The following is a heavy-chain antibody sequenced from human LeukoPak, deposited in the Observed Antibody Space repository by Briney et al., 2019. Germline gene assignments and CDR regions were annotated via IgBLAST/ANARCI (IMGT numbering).Heavy chain of an antibody. D-gene: IGHD2-15*01. CDR1: GYTFTGYY. J-gene: IGHJ5*02. V-gene: IGHV1-2*02. CDR3: ARDPYCSGGSCPLNWFDP. Sequence: GASVKVSCKASGYTFTGYYMHWVRQAPGQGLEWMGWINPNSGGTNYAEKFQGRVTMTRDTSISTAYMELSRLRSDDTAVYYCARDPYCSGGSCPLNWFDPWGQGTLVTVSS. CDR2: INPNSGGT.